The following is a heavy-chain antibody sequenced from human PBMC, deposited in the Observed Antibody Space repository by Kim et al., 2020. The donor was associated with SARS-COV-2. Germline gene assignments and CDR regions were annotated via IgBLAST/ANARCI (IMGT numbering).Heavy chain of an antibody. CDR3: TKDTGPYGDFTSSAGFDT. J-gene: IGHJ3*02. CDR2: FSGDGGSV. D-gene: IGHD4-17*01. CDR1: GFTFNDYA. V-gene: IGHV3-9*01. Sequence: GGSLRLSCAASGFTFNDYAMHWVRQRPGKGLEWVSGFSGDGGSVCYADAVKGRFTISRDNAKKSLYLEMNSLRAEDTALYYCTKDTGPYGDFTSSAGFDTWGQGTMLTLSS.